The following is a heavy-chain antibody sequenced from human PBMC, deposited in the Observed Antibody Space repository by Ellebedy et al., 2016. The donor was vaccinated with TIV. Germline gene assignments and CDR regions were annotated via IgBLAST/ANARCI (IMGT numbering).Heavy chain of an antibody. J-gene: IGHJ3*02. CDR2: INQDATKT. CDR1: GFSFRSYW. Sequence: GGSLRLSCAASGFSFRSYWMTWVRQAPGRGLEWVANINQDATKTFYVDSVEGRFTISRDNAKNPLFLQMNSLRAEDTAVYYCATDGSYGDYLSPAHASVMWGQGTLVSVSS. V-gene: IGHV3-7*01. CDR3: ATDGSYGDYLSPAHASVM. D-gene: IGHD4-17*01.